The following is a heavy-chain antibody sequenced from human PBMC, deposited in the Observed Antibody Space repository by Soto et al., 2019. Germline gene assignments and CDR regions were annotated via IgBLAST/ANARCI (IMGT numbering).Heavy chain of an antibody. J-gene: IGHJ4*02. CDR1: GGSSSNHY. Sequence: QVQLQESGPGLVKPSETLSLTCTVSGGSSSNHYWSWIRQPPVKGLEWIGYIYYNGNTNYNPPLKSRVTMSVDTYKNQISLKLSSVTAADTAVYYCTRANWYSEYWGQGTLVTVSS. CDR3: TRANWYSEY. D-gene: IGHD7-27*01. V-gene: IGHV4-59*11. CDR2: IYYNGNT.